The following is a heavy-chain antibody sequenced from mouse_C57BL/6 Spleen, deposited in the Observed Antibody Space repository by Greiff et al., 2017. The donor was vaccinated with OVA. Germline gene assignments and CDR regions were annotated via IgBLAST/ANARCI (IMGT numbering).Heavy chain of an antibody. CDR3: VGRGDGSYYAMDY. CDR2: IRSKSNNYAT. J-gene: IGHJ4*01. D-gene: IGHD1-1*01. CDR1: GFSFNTYA. Sequence: EVQLVESGGGLVQPKGSLKLSCAASGFSFNTYAMNWVRQAPGKGVEWVARIRSKSNNYATYYADSVKDRFTISRDDSESMLYLQMNNLKTEETAVYYCVGRGDGSYYAMDYWGQGTSVTVS. V-gene: IGHV10-1*01.